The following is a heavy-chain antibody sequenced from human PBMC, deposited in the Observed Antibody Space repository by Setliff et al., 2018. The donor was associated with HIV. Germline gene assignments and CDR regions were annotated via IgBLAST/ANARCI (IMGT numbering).Heavy chain of an antibody. Sequence: GGSLRLSCAASGFTFSGAEIHWVRQASGKGLEWVGRIRSKAGKYATDYGASAKGRFIISRDDSKKTAYLQMSSLRAEDTAMYYCLLPCTSGWHNWADPWGQGTLVTVSS. CDR3: LLPCTSGWHNWADP. CDR2: IRSKAGKYAT. V-gene: IGHV3-73*01. D-gene: IGHD2-8*01. CDR1: GFTFSGAE. J-gene: IGHJ5*02.